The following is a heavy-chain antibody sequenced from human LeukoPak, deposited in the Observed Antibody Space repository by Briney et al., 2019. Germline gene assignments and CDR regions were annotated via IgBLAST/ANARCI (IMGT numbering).Heavy chain of an antibody. CDR3: ARDVGSVAPARDS. V-gene: IGHV3-33*01. D-gene: IGHD2-2*01. Sequence: GGSLRLSCVASGFAFSGYGFHWVRQAPGKGLEWVAVIWYDGSKKYYADSVKCRFTVSRDNSKSTLYLQMSSLRGEDSAVYYCARDVGSVAPARDSWGLGTLVTVSS. J-gene: IGHJ4*02. CDR2: IWYDGSKK. CDR1: GFAFSGYG.